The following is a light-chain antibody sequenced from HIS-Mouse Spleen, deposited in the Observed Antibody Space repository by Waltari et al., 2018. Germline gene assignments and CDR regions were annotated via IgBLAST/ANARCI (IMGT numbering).Light chain of an antibody. J-gene: IGLJ1*01. CDR3: AAWDDSLNGNYV. CDR2: SNN. CDR1: SPNIGINT. Sequence: QSVLTQPPSASGTPGQRVTISCSGSSPNIGINTVNWYQQLPGTAPKLLIYSNNQRPSGVPDRFSGSKSGTSASLAISGLQSEDEADYYCAAWDDSLNGNYVFGTGTKVTVL. V-gene: IGLV1-44*01.